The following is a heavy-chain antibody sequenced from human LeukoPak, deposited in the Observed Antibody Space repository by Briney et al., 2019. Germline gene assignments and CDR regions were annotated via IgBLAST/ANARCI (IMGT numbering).Heavy chain of an antibody. CDR3: AKDQGELRFDP. V-gene: IGHV3-23*01. D-gene: IGHD1-26*01. J-gene: IGHJ5*02. Sequence: GGSLRLSCGTSGFTFSSYGMTWVRQAPGNGLEWVSSINSSGGIAYYADSVKGRFTISRDNSRNTLFLQMNSLRAEDTAIYYCAKDQGELRFDPWGQGTLVTVSS. CDR1: GFTFSSYG. CDR2: INSSGGIA.